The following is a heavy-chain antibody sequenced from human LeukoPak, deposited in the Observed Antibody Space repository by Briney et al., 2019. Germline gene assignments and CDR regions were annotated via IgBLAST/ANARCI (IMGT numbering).Heavy chain of an antibody. V-gene: IGHV4-61*02. J-gene: IGHJ5*02. CDR3: ARDLYGDGSYFDP. CDR2: IYLGGSS. Sequence: ASETLSLTCTVSAGSITSGDYYWSWLRQPAGKGLEWIGRIYLGGSSSCNPSLKSRVTISADTSKNQFSLILSSVTAADTALYYCARDLYGDGSYFDPWGQGTLVTVSS. D-gene: IGHD4-17*01. CDR1: AGSITSGDYY.